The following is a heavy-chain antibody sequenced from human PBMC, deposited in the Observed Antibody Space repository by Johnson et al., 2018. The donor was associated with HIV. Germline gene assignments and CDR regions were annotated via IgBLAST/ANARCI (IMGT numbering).Heavy chain of an antibody. V-gene: IGHV3-9*01. CDR1: EFTFSSYA. D-gene: IGHD3-3*01. CDR3: AKDIRDFWSGWNDAFDI. CDR2: ISWNSGSK. Sequence: VQLVESGGGVVRPGGSLRLSCAASEFTFSSYAMHWVRQAPGKGLEWVSGISWNSGSKGYADSVKGRFTISRDNAKNSLYLQMNSLRAEDTALYYCAKDIRDFWSGWNDAFDIWGQGTMVTVSS. J-gene: IGHJ3*02.